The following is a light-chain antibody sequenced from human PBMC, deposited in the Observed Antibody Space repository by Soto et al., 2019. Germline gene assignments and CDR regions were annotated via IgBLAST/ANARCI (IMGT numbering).Light chain of an antibody. CDR3: NSYTSSSTYV. J-gene: IGLJ1*01. V-gene: IGLV2-14*03. Sequence: QSVLTQPASVSGPPGQSIAISCTGTSSDVGGYNYVTWYQQHPGKAPKLMIYDVSNRPSGVSDRFSGSKSGNTASLTISGLQAEDEGDYYCNSYTSSSTYVFGTGTKVTVL. CDR1: SSDVGGYNY. CDR2: DVS.